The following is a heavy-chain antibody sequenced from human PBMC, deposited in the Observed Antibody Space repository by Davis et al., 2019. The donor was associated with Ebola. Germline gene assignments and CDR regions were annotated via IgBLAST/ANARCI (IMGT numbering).Heavy chain of an antibody. Sequence: GESLKISCKGSGYRFTSYWIAWVRQMPGKGLEWMGIIYPGDSDTRYSPSFQGQVTISADKSISTAYLQWSSLKASDTAMYYCARLRDYVWGSYADLYYYGMDVWGQGTTVTVSS. CDR1: GYRFTSYW. CDR2: IYPGDSDT. D-gene: IGHD3-16*01. J-gene: IGHJ6*02. V-gene: IGHV5-51*01. CDR3: ARLRDYVWGSYADLYYYGMDV.